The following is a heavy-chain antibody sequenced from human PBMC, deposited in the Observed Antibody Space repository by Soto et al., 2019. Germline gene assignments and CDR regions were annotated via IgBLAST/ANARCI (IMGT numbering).Heavy chain of an antibody. Sequence: QVQLVQSGAEVKKPGASVKVSCKASGYSFTSYDINWVRQATGQGLEWMGWMNPISGNTGYAQKFQGRVTMTRNTSISTAYMELSSLRSEDTAVYYCARVSMGSSSEDFQHWGQGTLVTVSS. CDR1: GYSFTSYD. J-gene: IGHJ1*01. CDR2: MNPISGNT. CDR3: ARVSMGSSSEDFQH. D-gene: IGHD6-6*01. V-gene: IGHV1-8*01.